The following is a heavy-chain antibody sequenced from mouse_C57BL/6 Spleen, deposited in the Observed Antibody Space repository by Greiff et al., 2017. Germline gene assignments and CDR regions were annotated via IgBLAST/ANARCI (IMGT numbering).Heavy chain of an antibody. CDR2: IYPGDGDT. Sequence: QVQLQQSGPELVKPGASVKISCKASGYAFSSSWMNWVKQRPGKGLEWIGRIYPGDGDTNYNGKFKGKATLTADKSSSTAYMQLSRLTSEDSAVYFCAIGFDYWGQGTTLTVSS. CDR1: GYAFSSSW. V-gene: IGHV1-82*01. J-gene: IGHJ2*01. CDR3: AIGFDY.